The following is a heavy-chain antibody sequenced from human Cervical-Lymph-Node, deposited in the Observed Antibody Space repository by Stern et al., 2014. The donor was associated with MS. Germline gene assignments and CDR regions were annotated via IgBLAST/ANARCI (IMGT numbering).Heavy chain of an antibody. CDR2: IIPIFGTT. V-gene: IGHV1-69*01. CDR1: GDTFRNYA. Sequence: QVQLVQSGAEVKKPGSSVKVSCKTSGDTFRNYAISWVRQAPGQGLAWMGGIIPIFGTTNYAQEFQGRVTLTADPSTTTAYMELSSLRYGDTAVYFCARPWGIVATTGTHYYYYGMDVWGQGTTVTVAS. D-gene: IGHD5-12*01. J-gene: IGHJ6*02. CDR3: ARPWGIVATTGTHYYYYGMDV.